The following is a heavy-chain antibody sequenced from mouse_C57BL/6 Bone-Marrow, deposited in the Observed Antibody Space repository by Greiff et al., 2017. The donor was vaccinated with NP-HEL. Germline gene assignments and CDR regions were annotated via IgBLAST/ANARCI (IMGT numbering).Heavy chain of an antibody. CDR1: GYTFTDYE. Sequence: VQLQQSGAELVRPGASVTLSCKASGYTFTDYEMHWVKQTPVHGLEWIGAIDPETGGTAYNQKFKGKAILTADKSSSTAYMELRSLTSEDPAVYYCTRRGTTYGSSPWFAYWGQGTLVTVSA. CDR2: IDPETGGT. J-gene: IGHJ3*01. V-gene: IGHV1-15*01. D-gene: IGHD1-1*01. CDR3: TRRGTTYGSSPWFAY.